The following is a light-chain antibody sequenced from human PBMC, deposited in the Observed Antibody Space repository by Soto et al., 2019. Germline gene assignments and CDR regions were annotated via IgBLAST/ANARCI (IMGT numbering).Light chain of an antibody. V-gene: IGLV4-69*01. CDR1: SGHSSYA. CDR2: LNSDGSH. J-gene: IGLJ1*01. CDR3: QTWGTGIHV. Sequence: QLVLTQSLSASASLGASVKLTCTLSSGHSSYAIAWHQQQPEKGPRYLMKLNSDGSHSKGDGIPDRFSGSSSGAERYLIISSLQSEDEADYYCQTWGTGIHVFGTGTKVTVL.